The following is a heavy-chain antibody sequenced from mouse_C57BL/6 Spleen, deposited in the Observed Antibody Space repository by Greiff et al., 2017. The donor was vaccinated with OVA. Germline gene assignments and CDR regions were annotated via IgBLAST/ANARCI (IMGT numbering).Heavy chain of an antibody. V-gene: IGHV5-4*01. J-gene: IGHJ2*01. CDR3: ARDYSNPGFDY. Sequence: EVHLVESGGGLVKPGGSLKLSCAASGFTFSSYAMSWVRQTPEKRLEWVATISDGGSYTYYPDNVKGRFTISRDNAKNNLYLQMSHLKSEDTAMYYCARDYSNPGFDYWGQGTTLTVSS. D-gene: IGHD2-5*01. CDR1: GFTFSSYA. CDR2: ISDGGSYT.